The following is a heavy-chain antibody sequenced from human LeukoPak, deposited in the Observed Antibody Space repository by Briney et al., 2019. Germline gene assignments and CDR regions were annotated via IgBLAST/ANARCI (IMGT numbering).Heavy chain of an antibody. D-gene: IGHD2-2*01. CDR1: GFTFSSYG. Sequence: GGSLRLSCAASGFTFSSYGMHWVRQAPGKGLEWVAVIWYDGSNKYYADSVKGRFTISRDNSKNTLYLQMNSLRAEDTAVYYCAKTDIVVVPAAPMTDYWGQGTLVTVSS. CDR2: IWYDGSNK. V-gene: IGHV3-33*06. CDR3: AKTDIVVVPAAPMTDY. J-gene: IGHJ4*02.